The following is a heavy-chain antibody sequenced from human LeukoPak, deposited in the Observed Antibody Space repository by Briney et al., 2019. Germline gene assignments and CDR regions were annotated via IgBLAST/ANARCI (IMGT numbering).Heavy chain of an antibody. Sequence: SETLSLTCTVSGGSISSYYWSWIRQPPGKGLEWIGYIYYSGSTNYNPSLKSRVTISVDTSKNQFSLKLSSVTAADTAVYYCARHGPTGTACWGQGTLVTVSS. J-gene: IGHJ4*02. V-gene: IGHV4-59*08. CDR1: GGSISSYY. CDR3: ARHGPTGTAC. D-gene: IGHD1-1*01. CDR2: IYYSGST.